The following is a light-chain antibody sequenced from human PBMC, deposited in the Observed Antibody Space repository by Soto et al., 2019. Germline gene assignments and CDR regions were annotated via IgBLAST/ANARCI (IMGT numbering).Light chain of an antibody. J-gene: IGKJ4*01. CDR1: QSVSTN. V-gene: IGKV3-15*01. Sequence: IVMTQSPATLSVPPGERATLSCRASQSVSTNLAWYQQKPGQAPRLLMYGASTRATGIPARFSGSGSGTEFTLTISSPQSEDFAVYYCHQYNKWPSFTFGGGTKVEIK. CDR3: HQYNKWPSFT. CDR2: GAS.